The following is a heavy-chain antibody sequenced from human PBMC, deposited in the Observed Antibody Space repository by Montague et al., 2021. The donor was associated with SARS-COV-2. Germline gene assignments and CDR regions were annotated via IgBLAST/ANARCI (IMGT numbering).Heavy chain of an antibody. CDR1: GGSISSGGYY. CDR3: ARAASDIVLMVYAIRAFDI. V-gene: IGHV4-31*03. D-gene: IGHD2-8*01. J-gene: IGHJ4*02. CDR2: IYYSGST. Sequence: TLSLTCTVSGGSISSGGYYWSWIRQHPGKGLEWIGCIYYSGSTXYNPSLKSRVTISVDTSKNQFSLKLSSVTAADTAVYYCARAASDIVLMVYAIRAFDIWGQGTLVTVSS.